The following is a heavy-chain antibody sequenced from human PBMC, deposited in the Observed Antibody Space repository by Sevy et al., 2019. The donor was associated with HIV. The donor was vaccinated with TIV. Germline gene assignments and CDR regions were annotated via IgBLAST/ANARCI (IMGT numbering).Heavy chain of an antibody. CDR1: GFSFSSYE. D-gene: IGHD4-17*01. Sequence: GGSLRLSCAATGFSFSSYEMNWVHQAPGKGLERVSYISNSGVSIYYSDSVKGRFTISRDNARNSLYLQMKSLRAEDTAVYYCARDLPPSATTVAHFDYWCQGTLVTVSS. CDR2: ISNSGVSI. CDR3: ARDLPPSATTVAHFDY. V-gene: IGHV3-48*03. J-gene: IGHJ4*02.